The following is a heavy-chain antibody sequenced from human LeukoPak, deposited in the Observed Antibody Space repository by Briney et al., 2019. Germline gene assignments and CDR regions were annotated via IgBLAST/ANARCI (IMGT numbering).Heavy chain of an antibody. CDR3: AKDQPSYTIFGVVNDY. Sequence: PGGSLRLSCAASGFTFSSYAMSWVRQTPGKGLEWVSAISGSGGSTYYADSVKGRFTISRDNSKNTLYLQMNSLRAEDTAVYYCAKDQPSYTIFGVVNDYWGQGTLVTVSS. V-gene: IGHV3-23*01. J-gene: IGHJ4*02. CDR2: ISGSGGST. D-gene: IGHD3-3*01. CDR1: GFTFSSYA.